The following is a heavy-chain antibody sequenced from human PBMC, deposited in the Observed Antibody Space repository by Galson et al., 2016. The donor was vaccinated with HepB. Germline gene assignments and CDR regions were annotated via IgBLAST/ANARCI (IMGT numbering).Heavy chain of an antibody. D-gene: IGHD5-18*01. CDR2: IYYSGTT. CDR1: GASVSSGRYY. Sequence: TLSLTCTVSGASVSSGRYYWSWIRQRPGRGLEWIGYIYYSGTTYYNPSLESRITITVDTSRNQFSLKLTSETAADTAVYFCSRNTDYNYFDPWGQGTQVTVSS. V-gene: IGHV4-31*03. CDR3: SRNTDYNYFDP. J-gene: IGHJ5*02.